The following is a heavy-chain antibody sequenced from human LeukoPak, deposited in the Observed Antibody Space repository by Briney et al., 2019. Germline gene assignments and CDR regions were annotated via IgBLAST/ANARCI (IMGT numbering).Heavy chain of an antibody. V-gene: IGHV3-33*01. J-gene: IGHJ4*02. CDR1: GFTFTNYG. Sequence: PGTSLRLSCATSGFTFTNYGLHWVRQAPGKGLEWVAVIWYDGSKTYYADSVNGRFTISRDNFKNTVYLQMNSLRAEDTAVYYCARASSSSHFDYWGLGTLVTVSS. CDR2: IWYDGSKT. D-gene: IGHD6-6*01. CDR3: ARASSSSHFDY.